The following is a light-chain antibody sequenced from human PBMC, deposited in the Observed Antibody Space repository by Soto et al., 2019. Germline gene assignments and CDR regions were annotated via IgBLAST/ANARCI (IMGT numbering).Light chain of an antibody. V-gene: IGKV1-12*01. CDR2: AAS. CDR1: QSISSW. CDR3: PHAHRLPSN. Sequence: VTVNSRASQSISSWLAWYQQKPGKAPNLLIYAASSLQSGVPSRFSGSESGTDFTSAFSLIHPSDCATSFCPHAHRLPSNIAQGTRLEI. J-gene: IGKJ5*01.